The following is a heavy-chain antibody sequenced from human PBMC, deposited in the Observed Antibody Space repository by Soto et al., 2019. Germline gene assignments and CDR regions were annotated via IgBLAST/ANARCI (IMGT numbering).Heavy chain of an antibody. CDR1: GYTFTSYG. CDR2: ISIYNGNT. Sequence: QIQLVQSGGEVKKPGASVKVSCKASGYTFTSYGISWVRQAPGQGLEWMGWISIYNGNTNYAEKFQGRVTMTTDTSTSTAYMELGSLRSDDTAVYYCARRFGYSTCYDSYYLDVWGKGTPVTVSS. CDR3: ARRFGYSTCYDSYYLDV. D-gene: IGHD6-13*01. J-gene: IGHJ6*03. V-gene: IGHV1-18*01.